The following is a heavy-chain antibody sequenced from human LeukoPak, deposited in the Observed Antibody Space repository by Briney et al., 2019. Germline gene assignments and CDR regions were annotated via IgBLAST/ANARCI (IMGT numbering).Heavy chain of an antibody. D-gene: IGHD1-26*01. J-gene: IGHJ4*02. CDR2: IKQDGSET. Sequence: GGSLRLSCAASGFTFSNYWMNWVRQAPGKGLECLANIKQDGSETYYADSVKGRFTISRDNSKNTLYLQMNSLRAEDTAVYYCAKVGATTRAFDYWGQGTLVTVSS. V-gene: IGHV3-7*03. CDR3: AKVGATTRAFDY. CDR1: GFTFSNYW.